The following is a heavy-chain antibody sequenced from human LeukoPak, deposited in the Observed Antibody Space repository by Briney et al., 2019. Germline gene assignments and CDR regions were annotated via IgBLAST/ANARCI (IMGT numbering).Heavy chain of an antibody. D-gene: IGHD6-19*01. CDR1: GGPISSGTYY. CDR2: IYYSGST. Sequence: PSETLSLTCFVSGGPISSGTYYWGWIRQPPGKGLEWIGSIYYSGSTYYNPSLKSRVTITVDTSKNQFSLKLSSVTAADTAVYYCARHDLGKYSSVWYYFDYWGQGTLVTVSS. V-gene: IGHV4-39*01. J-gene: IGHJ4*02. CDR3: ARHDLGKYSSVWYYFDY.